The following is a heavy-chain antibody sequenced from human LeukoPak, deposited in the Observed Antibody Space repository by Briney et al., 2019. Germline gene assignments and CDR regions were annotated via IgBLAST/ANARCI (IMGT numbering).Heavy chain of an antibody. V-gene: IGHV4-34*01. CDR2: INHSAST. D-gene: IGHD1-26*01. CDR1: GGSFSGYY. J-gene: IGHJ3*02. CDR3: AREKVTGSNHAKIRYDI. Sequence: KPSETLSLTCAVYGGSFSGYYWSWIRQPPGKGLEWIGAINHSASTNYNPSLKSRLTISVDTSTNQFSLKLTAATAADTAVYYCAREKVTGSNHAKIRYDIWGQGTMVTVSS.